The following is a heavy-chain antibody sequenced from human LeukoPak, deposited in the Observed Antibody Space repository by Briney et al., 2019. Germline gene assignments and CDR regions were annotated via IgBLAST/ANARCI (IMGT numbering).Heavy chain of an antibody. D-gene: IGHD5-18*01. CDR2: INHSEST. CDR1: GGSFSGYY. J-gene: IGHJ5*02. CDR3: ASPAPTAMEPYNWFDP. V-gene: IGHV4-34*01. Sequence: SETLSLTCAVYGGSFSGYYWSWIRQPPGKGLEWIGEINHSESTNYNPSLKSRVTISVDTSKNQFSLKLSSVTAADTAVYYCASPAPTAMEPYNWFDPWGQGTLVTVSS.